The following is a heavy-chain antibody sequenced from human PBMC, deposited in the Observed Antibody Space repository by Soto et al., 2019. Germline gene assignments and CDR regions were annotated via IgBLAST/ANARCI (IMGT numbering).Heavy chain of an antibody. V-gene: IGHV3-23*01. J-gene: IGHJ3*01. CDR2: IGGRGNSA. CDR3: VREGRGSFDF. Sequence: VGSLRLSCAASGFIFTNYAMNWVRRAPGKGLEWVSVIGGRGNSAYYADSVQGRFTISRDNSKNTLSLQMSSLTADDTAIYYCVREGRGSFDFWGRGTMVTVSS. D-gene: IGHD5-12*01. CDR1: GFIFTNYA.